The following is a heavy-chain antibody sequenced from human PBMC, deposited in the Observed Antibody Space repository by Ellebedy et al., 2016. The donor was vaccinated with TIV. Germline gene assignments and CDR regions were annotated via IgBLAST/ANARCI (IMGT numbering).Heavy chain of an antibody. Sequence: MPGGSLRLSCAVYGGSFSGYYWSWIRQPPGKGLEWIGELNHSGSTNYNPSLKSRVTISGDTSKNQFSLKMNSVTAADTAVYYCARFSGRGGSGRNAQPSLDYWGQGTLVTVSS. CDR1: GGSFSGYY. CDR2: LNHSGST. V-gene: IGHV4-34*01. D-gene: IGHD1-26*01. CDR3: ARFSGRGGSGRNAQPSLDY. J-gene: IGHJ4*02.